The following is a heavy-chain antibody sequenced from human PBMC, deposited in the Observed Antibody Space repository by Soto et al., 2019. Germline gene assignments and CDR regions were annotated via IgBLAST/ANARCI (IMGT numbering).Heavy chain of an antibody. J-gene: IGHJ4*02. Sequence: QLQLQESGSGLVKTSQTRSLTCTVPGDAISRGGYSWSWIRQPRGKGLEWIGYIYHSGSTYYNPSLKRRVTISVDRSKNQFSLKLSSVTAADTAVYYCARAGGLGAVAVDYWGQGTLVTVSS. V-gene: IGHV4-30-2*01. CDR2: IYHSGST. CDR1: GDAISRGGYS. D-gene: IGHD6-19*01. CDR3: ARAGGLGAVAVDY.